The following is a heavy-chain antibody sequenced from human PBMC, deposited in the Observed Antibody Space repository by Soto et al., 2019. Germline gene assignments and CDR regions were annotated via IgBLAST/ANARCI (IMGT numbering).Heavy chain of an antibody. V-gene: IGHV3-23*01. CDR3: AKDRPMATNYHDAFDI. Sequence: PGGSLRLSCAASGFTFSSYAMSWVRQAPGKGLEWVSAISGSGGSTYYADSVKGRFTISRDNSKNTLYLQMNSLRAEDTAVYYCAKDRPMATNYHDAFDIWGQGTMVTVS. J-gene: IGHJ3*02. D-gene: IGHD5-18*01. CDR2: ISGSGGST. CDR1: GFTFSSYA.